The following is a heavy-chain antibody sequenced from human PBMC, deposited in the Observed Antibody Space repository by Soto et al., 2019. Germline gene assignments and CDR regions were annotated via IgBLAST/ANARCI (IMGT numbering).Heavy chain of an antibody. J-gene: IGHJ3*02. V-gene: IGHV1-69*06. CDR3: ARDRDTAMLHDAFDI. CDR1: AGTFSSYA. CDR2: IIPIFGTA. Sequence: AVKVSCKASAGTFSSYAISWVRQAPGQGLEWMGGIIPIFGTANYAQKFQGRVTITADKSTSTAYMELSSLRSEDTAVYYCARDRDTAMLHDAFDIWGQAIIVTASS. D-gene: IGHD5-18*01.